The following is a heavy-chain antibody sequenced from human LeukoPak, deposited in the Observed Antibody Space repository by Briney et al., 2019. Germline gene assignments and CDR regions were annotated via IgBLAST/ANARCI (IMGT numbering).Heavy chain of an antibody. Sequence: ASETLSLTCTVSGDSISSRTYYWGWIRQPPGKGLEWIGSIYYSGSTYYNPSLKSRVTISVDTSKNQFSLKLSSVTAADTAVHYCGRLSYVRGIDYWGQGTLVTVSS. V-gene: IGHV4-39*01. CDR1: GDSISSRTYY. CDR3: GRLSYVRGIDY. D-gene: IGHD3-10*02. J-gene: IGHJ4*02. CDR2: IYYSGST.